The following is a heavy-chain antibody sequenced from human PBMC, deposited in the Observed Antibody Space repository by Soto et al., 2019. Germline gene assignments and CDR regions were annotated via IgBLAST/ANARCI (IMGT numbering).Heavy chain of an antibody. CDR1: GYSFSNYW. V-gene: IGHV5-51*01. CDR3: ARQGSHFDRNSFGY. Sequence: RGESLKISCKGSGYSFSNYWICWVRQMPGKGLEWMGVIYPGDSETRFSPSFQGQVTISADKIIYTAYLQWRSLKASDSAMYYCARQGSHFDRNSFGYWGQGTLVTVS. J-gene: IGHJ4*02. D-gene: IGHD3-22*01. CDR2: IYPGDSET.